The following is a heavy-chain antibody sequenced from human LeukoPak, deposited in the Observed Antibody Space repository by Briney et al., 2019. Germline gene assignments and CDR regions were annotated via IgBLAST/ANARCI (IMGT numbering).Heavy chain of an antibody. V-gene: IGHV1-69*13. CDR3: ARERRAYYYDSSGYHIDY. Sequence: ASVKVSCKASGGTFISYAISWVRQAPGQGLEWMGGIIPIFGTANYAQKFQGRVTITADESTSTAYMELSSLRSEDTAVYYCARERRAYYYDSSGYHIDYWGQGTLVTVSS. D-gene: IGHD3-22*01. CDR2: IIPIFGTA. CDR1: GGTFISYA. J-gene: IGHJ4*02.